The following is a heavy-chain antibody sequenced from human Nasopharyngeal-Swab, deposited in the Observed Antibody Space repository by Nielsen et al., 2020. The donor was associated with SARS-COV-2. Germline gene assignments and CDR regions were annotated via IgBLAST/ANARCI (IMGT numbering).Heavy chain of an antibody. V-gene: IGHV3-23*01. CDR3: TKIPVYHWVTHYFDY. J-gene: IGHJ4*02. CDR2: ISDSGSST. CDR1: GFTFSNYA. D-gene: IGHD1-20*01. Sequence: GESLKISCATSGFTFSNYAMSWVRQAPGKGLEWVAAISDSGSSTNYADSVRGRFTISRDNSRNTLYLQMNSLRADDTAVYYCTKIPVYHWVTHYFDYWGQGTLVTVSS.